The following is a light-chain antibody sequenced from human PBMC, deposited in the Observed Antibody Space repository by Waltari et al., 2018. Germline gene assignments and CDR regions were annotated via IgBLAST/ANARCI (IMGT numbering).Light chain of an antibody. V-gene: IGKV3-15*01. CDR1: QSGSSN. Sequence: EIVMTQTPATLSVSPGERATLSCRASQSGSSNLAWYQQKPGQAPRLLIYGASTRATGIPARFSGSGSGTAFTLTISSMQSEDFAVYYCQQYNTWPPYTFGQGTKLEIK. CDR3: QQYNTWPPYT. J-gene: IGKJ2*01. CDR2: GAS.